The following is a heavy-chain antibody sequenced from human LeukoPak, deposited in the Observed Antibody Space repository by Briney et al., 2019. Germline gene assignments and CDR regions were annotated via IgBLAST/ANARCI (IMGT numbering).Heavy chain of an antibody. CDR2: IYYSGST. V-gene: IGHV4-59*12. CDR1: GGSISSYY. D-gene: IGHD6-13*01. CDR3: AREEGGQQLVDY. Sequence: PSETLSLTCTVSGGSISSYYWSWIRQPPGKGLEWIGYIYYSGSTNYNPSLKSRVTISVDTSKNQFSLKLSSVTAADTAVYYCAREEGGQQLVDYWGQGTLVTVSS. J-gene: IGHJ4*02.